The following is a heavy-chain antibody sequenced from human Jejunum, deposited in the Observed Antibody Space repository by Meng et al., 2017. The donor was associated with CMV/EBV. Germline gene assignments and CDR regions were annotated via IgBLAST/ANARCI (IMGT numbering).Heavy chain of an antibody. CDR2: ISGSGGST. CDR1: GFTFSSYA. J-gene: IGHJ4*02. CDR3: AKRWGYSAYFDY. V-gene: IGHV3-23*01. Sequence: EVQLLESGGTLVQPGGSLRLSCAASGFTFSSYAMSWVRQAPGKGLEWVSAISGSGGSTYYADSVKGRFTISRDSSKNTLYLQMNSLRAEDTAVYYCAKRWGYSAYFDYWDQGTLVTVAS. D-gene: IGHD4-11*01.